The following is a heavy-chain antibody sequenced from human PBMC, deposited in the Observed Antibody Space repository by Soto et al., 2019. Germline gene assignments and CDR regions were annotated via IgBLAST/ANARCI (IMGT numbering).Heavy chain of an antibody. Sequence: WGSLRLTCAASGFTISSYAMSWVRQAPGKGLEWVSAMSGSGGSTYYADSLKGRFTISRANSKNTLYLQMNSLRAEDTVVYYCAKDKAAAGTGANAFDIWGQGTMVTVSS. CDR3: AKDKAAAGTGANAFDI. J-gene: IGHJ3*02. CDR1: GFTISSYA. CDR2: MSGSGGST. D-gene: IGHD6-13*01. V-gene: IGHV3-23*01.